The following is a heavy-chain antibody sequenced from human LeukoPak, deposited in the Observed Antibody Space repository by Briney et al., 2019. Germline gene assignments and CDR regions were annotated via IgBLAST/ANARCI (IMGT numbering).Heavy chain of an antibody. CDR2: IYYRGST. D-gene: IGHD6-19*01. CDR3: ARQPDDRSGWNNGQDFFDY. CDR1: AGSISSYY. V-gene: IGHV4-59*08. J-gene: IGHJ4*02. Sequence: PSQSLSLTCTVSAGSISSYYWSWVRQTPGKGLEWIGDIYYRGSTNYNPSLKSRVTISVDTPKNQFSLKLSSVTAADTALYYCARQPDDRSGWNNGQDFFDYWGQGTLVTVSS.